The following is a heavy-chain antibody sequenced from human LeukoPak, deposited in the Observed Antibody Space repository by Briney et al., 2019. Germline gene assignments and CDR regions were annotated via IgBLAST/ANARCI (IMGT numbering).Heavy chain of an antibody. CDR1: GFTFDNSA. J-gene: IGHJ4*02. V-gene: IGHV3-23*01. D-gene: IGHD3-16*01. CDR2: ISGSAVST. CDR3: ARAALLPRIGGYYFDY. Sequence: GGSLRLSCAASGFTFDNSAMNWVRQAPGKGLEWVSGISGSAVSTFYADSVKGRFTISRDNSKNTLYLQMNSLRVEDTAVYYCARAALLPRIGGYYFDYWGQGTLVTVSS.